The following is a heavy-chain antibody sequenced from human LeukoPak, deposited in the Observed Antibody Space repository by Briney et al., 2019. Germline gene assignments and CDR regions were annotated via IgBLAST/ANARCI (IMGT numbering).Heavy chain of an antibody. D-gene: IGHD3-22*01. CDR2: ISGSGGST. Sequence: GGSLRLSCAASGFTFSSYAMSWVRQAPGKGLEWVSAISGSGGSTYYADSVKGRFTISRDNSKNTLYLQMNSLRAEDTAAYYCAKSSTHHYYDSSGYLDYWGQGTLVTVSS. CDR1: GFTFSSYA. V-gene: IGHV3-23*01. CDR3: AKSSTHHYYDSSGYLDY. J-gene: IGHJ4*02.